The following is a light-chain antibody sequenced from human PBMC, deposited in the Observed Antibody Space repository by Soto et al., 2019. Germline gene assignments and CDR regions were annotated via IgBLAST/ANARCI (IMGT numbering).Light chain of an antibody. Sequence: QSVLTQPPSASGTLGQRVTISCSGSSSNIGSNYVYWYQQLPGTAPKLLIYRNNQRPSGVPDRFSGSKSGTSASLAISGLRSEDEADYYCAAWDDSLSGHWVFGGGTKLTVL. CDR1: SSNIGSNY. V-gene: IGLV1-47*01. CDR2: RNN. J-gene: IGLJ3*02. CDR3: AAWDDSLSGHWV.